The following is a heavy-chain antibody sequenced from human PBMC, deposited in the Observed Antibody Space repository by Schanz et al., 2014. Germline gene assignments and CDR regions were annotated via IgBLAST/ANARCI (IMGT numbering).Heavy chain of an antibody. CDR2: INVYNGNT. V-gene: IGHV1-18*04. J-gene: IGHJ3*02. CDR3: ARNIIATDRAYET. D-gene: IGHD6-13*01. CDR1: GYTFPSYG. Sequence: QVQLVQSGREVKKPGASVKVSCKASGYTFPSYGISWVRQAPGQGLEWMGWINVYNGNTKFAKTFQDRVTLTTDTSTSTAYLKLRRLRSDDTAVYYSARNIIATDRAYETWGPGTMVTVSS.